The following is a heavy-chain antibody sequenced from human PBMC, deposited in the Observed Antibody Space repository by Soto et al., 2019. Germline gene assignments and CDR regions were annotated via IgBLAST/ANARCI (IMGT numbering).Heavy chain of an antibody. CDR2: INSDGSST. CDR3: ARAQITMVRGVIITRNDAFDI. Sequence: EVQLVESGGGLVQPGGSLRLSCAASGFTFSSYWMHWVREAPGKGLVWVSRINSDGSSTSYADSVKGRFTISRDNAKNTLYLQMNSPRAEDTAVYYCARAQITMVRGVIITRNDAFDIWGQGTMVTVSS. V-gene: IGHV3-74*01. D-gene: IGHD3-10*01. J-gene: IGHJ3*02. CDR1: GFTFSSYW.